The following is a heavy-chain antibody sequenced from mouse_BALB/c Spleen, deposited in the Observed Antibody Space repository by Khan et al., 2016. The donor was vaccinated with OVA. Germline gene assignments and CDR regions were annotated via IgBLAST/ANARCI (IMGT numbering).Heavy chain of an antibody. CDR1: GYTFSSYW. CDR3: ARSCDCARFAY. Sequence: QVQLQQSGAELMKPGASVKISCKATGYTFSSYWIEWVKQRPGHGLEWIGEILPGSGSTNYNEKFKGKATFTADTSSNTAYMQLSSLTSEDSAVYYCARSCDCARFAYWGQGTLVTVSA. CDR2: ILPGSGST. V-gene: IGHV1-9*01. J-gene: IGHJ3*01.